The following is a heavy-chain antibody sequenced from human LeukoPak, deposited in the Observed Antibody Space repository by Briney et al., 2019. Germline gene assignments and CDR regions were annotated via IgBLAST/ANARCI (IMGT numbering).Heavy chain of an antibody. Sequence: SETLSLTCTVSGGSISSSSYYWGWIRQPPGKGLEWIGSIYSSGSTYYNPSLKSRVTMSLDTSKNQFSLKLSSVTAADTAVYYCARVKFSHRYSYGYNPHYFDYWGQGTLVTVSS. J-gene: IGHJ4*02. V-gene: IGHV4-39*07. CDR2: IYSSGST. CDR1: GGSISSSSYY. D-gene: IGHD5-18*01. CDR3: ARVKFSHRYSYGYNPHYFDY.